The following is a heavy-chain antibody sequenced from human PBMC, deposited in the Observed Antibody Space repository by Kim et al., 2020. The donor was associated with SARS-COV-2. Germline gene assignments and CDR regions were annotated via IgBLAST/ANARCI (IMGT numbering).Heavy chain of an antibody. J-gene: IGHJ5*02. D-gene: IGHD6-13*01. Sequence: LKSRVTISVDTSKNQFSLKLSSVTAADTAVYYCARGSPIAAAGTDNWFDPWGQGTLVTISS. CDR3: ARGSPIAAAGTDNWFDP. V-gene: IGHV4-34*01.